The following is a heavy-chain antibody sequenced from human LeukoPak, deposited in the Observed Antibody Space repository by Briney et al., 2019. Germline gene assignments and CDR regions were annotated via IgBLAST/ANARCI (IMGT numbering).Heavy chain of an antibody. CDR1: GYTFTSYY. V-gene: IGHV1-46*01. J-gene: IGHJ4*02. CDR3: ARDASAYGSGEFFDH. CDR2: INPSGGST. Sequence: ASVKVSCKASGYTFTSYYMHWVRQAPGQGLEWMGIINPSGGSTSYAQKFQGRVTMTRDTSTSTVYMELSSLRSEDTAVYYCARDASAYGSGEFFDHWGQGTLVTVSS. D-gene: IGHD3-10*01.